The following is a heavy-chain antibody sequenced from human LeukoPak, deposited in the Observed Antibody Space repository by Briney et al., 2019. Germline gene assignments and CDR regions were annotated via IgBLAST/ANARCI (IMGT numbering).Heavy chain of an antibody. D-gene: IGHD3-22*01. CDR2: INPNSGGT. CDR1: GYTFTGYY. Sequence: ASVKVSCKASGYTFTGYYMHWVRQAPGQGLEWMGWINPNSGGTNYAQKFQGRVTITADKSTSTAYMELSSLRSEDTAVYYCARTFYDSSGYAYYYYYYMDVWGKGTTVTVSS. V-gene: IGHV1-2*02. J-gene: IGHJ6*03. CDR3: ARTFYDSSGYAYYYYYYMDV.